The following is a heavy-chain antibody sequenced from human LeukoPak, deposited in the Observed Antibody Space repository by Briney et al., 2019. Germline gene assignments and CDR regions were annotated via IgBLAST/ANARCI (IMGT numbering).Heavy chain of an antibody. CDR2: IYSTKST. V-gene: IGHV4-61*02. Sequence: SETLSLTCTVSGGSISGGDYYLNWIRQPPGKGLEWIGRIYSTKSTNYNLSLNARVSISFNTSKNQFSLKLRSVTAADTDVYYCDRVLEWLSPANYYYMDVWGKGTTVTVSS. J-gene: IGHJ6*03. CDR3: DRVLEWLSPANYYYMDV. CDR1: GGSISGGDYY. D-gene: IGHD3-3*01.